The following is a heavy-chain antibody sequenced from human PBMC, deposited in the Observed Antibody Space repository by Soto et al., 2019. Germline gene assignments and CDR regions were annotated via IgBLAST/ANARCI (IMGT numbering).Heavy chain of an antibody. CDR2: IYSGGST. V-gene: IGHV3-53*04. CDR3: ARASEQLVRGYYYYYMDV. Sequence: GGSLRLSCAASGFTFSSYAMSWVRQAPGKGLEWVSVIYSGGSTYYADSVKGRFTISRHNSKNTLYLQMNSLRAEDTAVYYCARASEQLVRGYYYYYMDVWGKGTTVTVSS. J-gene: IGHJ6*03. D-gene: IGHD6-13*01. CDR1: GFTFSSYA.